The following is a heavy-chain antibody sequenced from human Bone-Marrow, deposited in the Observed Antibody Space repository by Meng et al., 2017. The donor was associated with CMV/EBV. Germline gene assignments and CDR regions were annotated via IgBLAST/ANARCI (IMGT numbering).Heavy chain of an antibody. J-gene: IGHJ6*02. V-gene: IGHV3-21*01. CDR2: ISSSSSYI. Sequence: GASLKISCAASGFTFSNYSMNWVRQAPGKGLEWVSSISSSSSYIYYADSVKGRFTISRDNAKNSLFLQMNSLRAEDTAVYYCARAVAGGSPYIHIDCYGMDVWAQGTTVTVSS. CDR1: GFTFSNYS. CDR3: ARAVAGGSPYIHIDCYGMDV. D-gene: IGHD2-15*01.